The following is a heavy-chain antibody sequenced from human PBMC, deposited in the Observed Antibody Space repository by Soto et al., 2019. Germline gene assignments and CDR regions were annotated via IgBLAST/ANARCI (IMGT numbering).Heavy chain of an antibody. V-gene: IGHV3-30-3*01. CDR2: ISYDGSSD. J-gene: IGHJ4*02. D-gene: IGHD5-12*01. CDR1: GFTFTSYT. CDR3: SSGGYSYTYFDY. Sequence: LRLSCAASGFTFTSYTMHWVRQAPGKGLEWVALISYDGSSDYYADSVKGRCTISRDNSKNTLYLQMNSLRAEDTAVYYCSSGGYSYTYFDYWGQGTLVTVSS.